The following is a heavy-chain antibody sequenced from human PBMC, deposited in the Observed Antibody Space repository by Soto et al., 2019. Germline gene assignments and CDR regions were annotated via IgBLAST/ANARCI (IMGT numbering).Heavy chain of an antibody. Sequence: QVQLVQSGAEVKKPGASVKVSCKASGYTFTSYYMHWVRQAPGQGLEWMGIINPSGGSTSYAQKFQGRVPMTRDTSTSTVYMELSSLRAEDTAVYYCARDSELAAAATSHYYYYYGMDVWGQGTTVTVSS. CDR2: INPSGGST. CDR3: ARDSELAAAATSHYYYYYGMDV. J-gene: IGHJ6*02. D-gene: IGHD6-13*01. CDR1: GYTFTSYY. V-gene: IGHV1-46*01.